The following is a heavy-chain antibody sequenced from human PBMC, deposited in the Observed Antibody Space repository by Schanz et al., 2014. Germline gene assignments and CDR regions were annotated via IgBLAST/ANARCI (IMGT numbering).Heavy chain of an antibody. J-gene: IGHJ4*02. Sequence: QVQLVQSGAEVKKPGASVKVSCKASGYTFVSYSMHWVRQAPGQGLEWMGIINPSGGGTSYALKFQDRVAVTRDTCRSTVYMELSRLRSEDTAVYYCASSPTAYCSDASCLGTPFDSWGQGTLVTVSS. D-gene: IGHD2-15*01. V-gene: IGHV1-46*03. CDR1: GYTFVSYS. CDR2: INPSGGGT. CDR3: ASSPTAYCSDASCLGTPFDS.